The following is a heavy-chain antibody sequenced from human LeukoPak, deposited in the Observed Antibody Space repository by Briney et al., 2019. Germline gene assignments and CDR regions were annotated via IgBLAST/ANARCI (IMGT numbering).Heavy chain of an antibody. Sequence: SQTLSLTCTVSGGSISSGGYYWGWIRQHPGKGLEWTGYIYYSGSTYYNPSLKSRVTISVDTSKNQFSLKLSSVTAADTAVYYCARESDYGDYMLGTSDAFDIWGQGTMVTVSS. CDR2: IYYSGST. V-gene: IGHV4-31*03. J-gene: IGHJ3*02. CDR3: ARESDYGDYMLGTSDAFDI. CDR1: GGSISSGGYY. D-gene: IGHD4-17*01.